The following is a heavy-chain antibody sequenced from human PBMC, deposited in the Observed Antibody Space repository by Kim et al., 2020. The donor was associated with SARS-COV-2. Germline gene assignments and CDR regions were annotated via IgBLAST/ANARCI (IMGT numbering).Heavy chain of an antibody. D-gene: IGHD1-26*01. Sequence: NPSRKSRVTISVDTSKNQFSLKLSSVTAADAAVYCCARDRGSYYGRAFDIWGQGTMVTVSS. V-gene: IGHV4-59*01. CDR3: ARDRGSYYGRAFDI. J-gene: IGHJ3*02.